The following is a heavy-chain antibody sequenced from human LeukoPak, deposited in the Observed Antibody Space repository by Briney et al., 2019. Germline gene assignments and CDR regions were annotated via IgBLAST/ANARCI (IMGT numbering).Heavy chain of an antibody. CDR2: INPNDGDT. J-gene: IGHJ6*04. Sequence: GASVKVSCKASGYTFTDYYMHWVRQAPGQGFEWMGWINPNDGDTNYAQKFQGRVTMTRDTSISTAHMEVSRLRSDDTAVYYCARGGKVRYSGYDQNYYYYGMDVWGKGTTVTVSS. D-gene: IGHD5-12*01. V-gene: IGHV1-2*02. CDR1: GYTFTDYY. CDR3: ARGGKVRYSGYDQNYYYYGMDV.